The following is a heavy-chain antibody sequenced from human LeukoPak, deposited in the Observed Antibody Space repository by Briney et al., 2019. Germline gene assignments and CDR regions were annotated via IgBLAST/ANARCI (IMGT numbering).Heavy chain of an antibody. V-gene: IGHV1-2*02. CDR1: GYTFTDYY. CDR3: ATELGATYDNYYHGMDV. D-gene: IGHD1-26*01. Sequence: ASVKVSCKASGYTFTDYYMHWVRQAPGQGLEWMGWINPNSGGTNYAQKFQDRVTMTRDTSLSTAYMELSSLRSDDTAVYYCATELGATYDNYYHGMDVWGQGTTVTVSS. CDR2: INPNSGGT. J-gene: IGHJ6*02.